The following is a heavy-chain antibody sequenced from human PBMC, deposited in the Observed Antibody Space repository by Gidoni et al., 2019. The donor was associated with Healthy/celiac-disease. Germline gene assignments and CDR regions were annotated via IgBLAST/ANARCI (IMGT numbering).Heavy chain of an antibody. V-gene: IGHV3-21*01. CDR2: ISSSSSYI. D-gene: IGHD3-22*01. Sequence: EVQLVESGGGLVKPGGSLRLSCAASGFTFSSYSMNWVRQAPGKGLEWVSSISSSSSYIYYADSVKGRFTISRDNAKNSLYLQMNSLRAEDTAVYYCARTGIDYYDSSQFDYWGQGTLVTVSS. CDR3: ARTGIDYYDSSQFDY. J-gene: IGHJ4*02. CDR1: GFTFSSYS.